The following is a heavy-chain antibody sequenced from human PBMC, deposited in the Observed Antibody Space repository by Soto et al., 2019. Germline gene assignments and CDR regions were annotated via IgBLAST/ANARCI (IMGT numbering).Heavy chain of an antibody. Sequence: SPTLSLTCTVSGGSISSSSYYWGWIRQPPGKGLEWIGSIYYSGSTYYNPSLKSRVTISVDTSKNQFSLKLSSVTAADTAVYYCARHPGYSSSFISYYYYMDVWGKGTTVTVSS. D-gene: IGHD6-6*01. CDR1: GGSISSSSYY. CDR3: ARHPGYSSSFISYYYYMDV. J-gene: IGHJ6*03. V-gene: IGHV4-39*01. CDR2: IYYSGST.